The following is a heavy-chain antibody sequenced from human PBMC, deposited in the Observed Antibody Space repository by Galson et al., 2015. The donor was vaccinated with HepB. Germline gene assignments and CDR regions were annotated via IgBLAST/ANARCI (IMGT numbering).Heavy chain of an antibody. CDR1: GFTFSSYG. CDR2: VSYDGDYK. Sequence: SLRLSCAASGFTFSSYGMHWVRQAPGKGLEWVADVSYDGDYKYYADSVKGRFTISRDNSKNTLYLQMKSLRAEDTAVYYCAKGGNYYDSSTYYMSVGLLDWGQGTLVTVSS. CDR3: AKGGNYYDSSTYYMSVGLLD. V-gene: IGHV3-30*18. D-gene: IGHD3-22*01. J-gene: IGHJ4*02.